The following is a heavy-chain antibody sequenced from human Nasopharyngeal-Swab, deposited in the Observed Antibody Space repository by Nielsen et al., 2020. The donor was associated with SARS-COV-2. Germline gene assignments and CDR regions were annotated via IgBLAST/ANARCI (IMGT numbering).Heavy chain of an antibody. CDR2: IIPILGIA. CDR1: GGTFSSYA. J-gene: IGHJ6*02. CDR3: ARELVGYCSGGSCYSYYYYGMDV. V-gene: IGHV1-69*04. Sequence: SVKVSCKASGGTFSSYAISWVRQAPGQGLERMGRIIPILGIANYAQKFQGRVTITADKSTSTAYMELSSLRSEDTAVYYCARELVGYCSGGSCYSYYYYGMDVWGQGTTVTVSS. D-gene: IGHD2-15*01.